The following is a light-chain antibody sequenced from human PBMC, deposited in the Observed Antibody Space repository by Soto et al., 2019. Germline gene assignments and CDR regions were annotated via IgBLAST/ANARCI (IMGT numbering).Light chain of an antibody. CDR3: QQYNNWPQT. V-gene: IGKV3-15*01. Sequence: IVMTQSPATLSVSPGERATLSCRASQSISSNLAWYQQKPGQAPRLLMFRTSTRATGIPARFSGSGSGTEFTLTISSLQSEDFAVYYCQQYNNWPQTFGQGTKVDI. CDR1: QSISSN. CDR2: RTS. J-gene: IGKJ1*01.